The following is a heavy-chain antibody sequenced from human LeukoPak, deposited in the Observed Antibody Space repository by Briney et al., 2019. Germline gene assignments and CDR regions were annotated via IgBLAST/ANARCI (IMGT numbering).Heavy chain of an antibody. D-gene: IGHD3-10*01. CDR2: IYTSGST. Sequence: PSETLSLTCTVSGGSISSYYWSWIRQPAGKGLEWIGRIYTSGSTNYNPSLKSRVTMSVDTSKNQFSLKLSSVTAADTAVYYCARVAYGSGSYYKRYYYYYYYMDVWGKGTTVTISS. J-gene: IGHJ6*03. CDR1: GGSISSYY. V-gene: IGHV4-4*07. CDR3: ARVAYGSGSYYKRYYYYYYYMDV.